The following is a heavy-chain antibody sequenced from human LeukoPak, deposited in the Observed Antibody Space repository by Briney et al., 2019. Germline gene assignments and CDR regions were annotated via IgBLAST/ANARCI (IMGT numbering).Heavy chain of an antibody. J-gene: IGHJ3*02. V-gene: IGHV1-2*04. D-gene: IGHD1-20*01. CDR3: ARGGITGTARGPTRLNDAFDI. CDR2: INPNSGGT. CDR1: GYTFTGYY. Sequence: SVKVSCKASGYTFTGYYMHWVRQAPGQGLEWMGWINPNSGGTNYAQKFQGWVTMTRDTSISTAYMELSRLRSDDTAVYYCARGGITGTARGPTRLNDAFDIWGQGTMVTVSS.